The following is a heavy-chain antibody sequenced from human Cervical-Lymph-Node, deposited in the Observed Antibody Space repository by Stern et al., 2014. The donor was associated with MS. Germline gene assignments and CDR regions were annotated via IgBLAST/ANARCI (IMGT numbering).Heavy chain of an antibody. D-gene: IGHD6-13*01. CDR1: GFNFDDYG. CDR2: ISWNSDKI. J-gene: IGHJ4*02. V-gene: IGHV3-9*01. CDR3: AKDRTSSSWGVDY. Sequence: EVQLEESGGGLVQPGRSLRLSCAASGFNFDDYGMQWVPHAPGKGLAWVSGISWNSDKIVYAESVKGRFTISRDNAKDSLYLQMDSLRVEDTALYYCAKDRTSSSWGVDYWGQGTLVTVSS.